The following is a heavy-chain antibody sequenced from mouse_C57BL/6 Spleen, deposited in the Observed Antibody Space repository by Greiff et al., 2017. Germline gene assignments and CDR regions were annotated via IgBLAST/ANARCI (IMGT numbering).Heavy chain of an antibody. J-gene: IGHJ2*01. CDR2: ISSGGSYT. V-gene: IGHV5-6*01. Sequence: EVKLVESGGDLVKPGGSLKLSCAASGFTFSSYGMSWVRQTPDKRLEWVATISSGGSYTYYPDSVKGRFTISRDNAKNTLYLQMSSLKSEDTAMYYCARLEYFDYWGQGTTLTVSS. CDR1: GFTFSSYG. CDR3: ARLEYFDY.